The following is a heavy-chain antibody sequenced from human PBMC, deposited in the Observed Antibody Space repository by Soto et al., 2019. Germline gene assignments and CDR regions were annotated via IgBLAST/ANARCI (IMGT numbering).Heavy chain of an antibody. CDR3: ARAGLAVPGTGYGMDV. D-gene: IGHD6-19*01. Sequence: VQLVQSGSEVKKPRASVKVSFKASGYTFTSYGISWVRQAPGQGLEWMGWISAYNGNTNYAQKLQGRVTMPTDTCTSTDYMELRSLRSDDTAVYYCARAGLAVPGTGYGMDVWGQGTTVTVSS. V-gene: IGHV1-18*01. CDR1: GYTFTSYG. J-gene: IGHJ6*02. CDR2: ISAYNGNT.